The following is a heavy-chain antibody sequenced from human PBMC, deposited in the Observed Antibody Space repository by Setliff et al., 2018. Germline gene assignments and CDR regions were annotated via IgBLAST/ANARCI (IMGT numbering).Heavy chain of an antibody. V-gene: IGHV3-23*03. CDR3: AGDPPRSDWRLDS. D-gene: IGHD1-26*01. J-gene: IGHJ4*02. CDR1: GFTFSSYA. CDR2: IYSGSSST. Sequence: LRLSCAASGFTFSSYAMSWVRQAPGKGLEWVSVIYSGSSSTDYADHYADSVKGRFTISRDNSKNTVYLEMNNLRADDTAVYYCAGDPPRSDWRLDSWGQGTLVTVSS.